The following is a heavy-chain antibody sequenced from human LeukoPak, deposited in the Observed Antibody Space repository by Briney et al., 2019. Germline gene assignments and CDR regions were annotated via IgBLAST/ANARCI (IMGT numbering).Heavy chain of an antibody. CDR1: GFTFSTYW. D-gene: IGHD3-22*01. J-gene: IGHJ4*02. CDR3: ARDHSSGYYSFDY. CDR2: IEHDGSDQ. V-gene: IGHV3-7*04. Sequence: GGSQRLSCAASGFTFSTYWMSWVRQAPGKGLEWVANIEHDGSDQYYADSVEGRFTISRDNAKNSLYLQMNSLRAEDTAVYYCARDHSSGYYSFDYWGQGTLVTVSS.